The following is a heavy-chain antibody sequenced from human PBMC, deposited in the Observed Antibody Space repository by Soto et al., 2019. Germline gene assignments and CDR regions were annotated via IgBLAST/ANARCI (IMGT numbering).Heavy chain of an antibody. V-gene: IGHV3-15*07. CDR2: INSNSGGGTT. D-gene: IGHD3-10*01. CDR1: GFTFSKAW. J-gene: IGHJ4*02. Sequence: EVQLVESGGDLVKPGGSLRLSCAASGFTFSKAWMNWVRQPPGKGLEWVGRINSNSGGGTTAYAAPVKGRFTISRDDSKTTLYLQMNSLKTEDTAVYHCTTGPPGSGSSDFDYWGQGTLVTVSS. CDR3: TTGPPGSGSSDFDY.